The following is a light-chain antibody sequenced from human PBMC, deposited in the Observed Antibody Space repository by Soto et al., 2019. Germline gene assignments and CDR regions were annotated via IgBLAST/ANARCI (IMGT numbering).Light chain of an antibody. V-gene: IGLV2-23*01. CDR2: EGS. Sequence: QSVLTQPASVSGSPGQSITISCTGTSSDIGSYNLVSWYQHHPGKAPKLMIYEGSKRPSGVSNRFSGSKSGNTASLTISGLQAEDEADYYCCSYSTSGTFVFGSGTKV. CDR1: SSDIGSYNL. J-gene: IGLJ1*01. CDR3: CSYSTSGTFV.